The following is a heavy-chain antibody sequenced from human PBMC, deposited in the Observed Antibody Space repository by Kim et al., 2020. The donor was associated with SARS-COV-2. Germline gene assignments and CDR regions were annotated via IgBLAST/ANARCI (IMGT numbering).Heavy chain of an antibody. CDR3: TKHHHYYDSSGYYIAVPIDY. CDR2: IKSKTDGGTT. Sequence: GGSLRLSCAASGFTFSNAWMSWVRQAPGKGLEWVGRIKSKTDGGTTDYAAPVKGRFTISRDDSKNTLYLQMNSLKTEDTAVYYCTKHHHYYDSSGYYIAVPIDYWGQGTLVTVSS. D-gene: IGHD3-22*01. J-gene: IGHJ4*02. CDR1: GFTFSNAW. V-gene: IGHV3-15*01.